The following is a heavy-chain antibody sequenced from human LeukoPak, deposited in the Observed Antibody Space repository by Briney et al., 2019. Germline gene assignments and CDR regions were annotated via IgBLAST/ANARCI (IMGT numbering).Heavy chain of an antibody. Sequence: GRSLRLSCAASGFTFSSYGMHWVRQAPGKGLEWVAVISYDGSNKYHADSVKGRFTISRDNSKNTLYLQMNSLRAEDTAVYYCAKDVPVGGATVRGDYFDYWGQGTLVTVSS. CDR2: ISYDGSNK. CDR3: AKDVPVGGATVRGDYFDY. D-gene: IGHD1-26*01. V-gene: IGHV3-30*18. CDR1: GFTFSSYG. J-gene: IGHJ4*02.